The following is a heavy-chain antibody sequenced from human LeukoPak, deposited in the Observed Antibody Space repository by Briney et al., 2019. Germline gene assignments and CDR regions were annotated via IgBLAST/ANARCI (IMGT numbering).Heavy chain of an antibody. V-gene: IGHV1-2*02. CDR3: ARDLGTYNWFDP. Sequence: ASVKVSCKASGYTFTGYYMHWVRQAPGQGLEWMGWISPNSGGTNYAQKFQGRVTMTRDTSISTAYMELSRLRSDDTAVYYCARDLGTYNWFDPWGQGTLVTVSS. D-gene: IGHD1-26*01. CDR2: ISPNSGGT. CDR1: GYTFTGYY. J-gene: IGHJ5*02.